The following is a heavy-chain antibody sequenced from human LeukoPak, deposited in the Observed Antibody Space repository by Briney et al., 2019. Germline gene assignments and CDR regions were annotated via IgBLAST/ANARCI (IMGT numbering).Heavy chain of an antibody. J-gene: IGHJ4*02. Sequence: GGSLRLSCAASGFTFNNFAMSWVRQAPGKGLEWVSFISGGGRNAYYADSVKGRFTISRDNSKSTLCLQMNSLRAEDTAVYYCAKQLGYCSDGSCYFPYWGQGTLVTVSS. D-gene: IGHD2-15*01. CDR2: ISGGGRNA. CDR3: AKQLGYCSDGSCYFPY. CDR1: GFTFNNFA. V-gene: IGHV3-23*01.